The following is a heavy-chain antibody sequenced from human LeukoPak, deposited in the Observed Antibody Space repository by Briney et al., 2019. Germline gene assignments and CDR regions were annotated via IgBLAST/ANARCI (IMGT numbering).Heavy chain of an antibody. D-gene: IGHD4-17*01. CDR3: ARDDYGDFHFDY. Sequence: SETLSLTCTVSGGSISSYYWSWIRQPPGKGLEWNGYIYYSGSTNYNPSLKSRVTISVDTSKNQFSLKLSSVTAADTAVYYCARDDYGDFHFDYWGQGTLVTVSS. V-gene: IGHV4-59*01. CDR1: GGSISSYY. CDR2: IYYSGST. J-gene: IGHJ4*02.